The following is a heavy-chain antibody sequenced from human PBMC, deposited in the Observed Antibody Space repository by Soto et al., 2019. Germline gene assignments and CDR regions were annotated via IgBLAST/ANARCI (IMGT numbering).Heavy chain of an antibody. D-gene: IGHD6-25*01. CDR1: SGSLSSNY. CDR2: INHSGSA. V-gene: IGHV4-34*01. Sequence: QVQLQQWGAGLLKPSETLSLTCTVYSGSLSSNYWSWIRQSPGKGLEWIGEINHSGSAKYSPALKSRVTLSVDTSKNQFSLSLSSATSADTAVYYCARVRYYLAAGTFDYWGQGALVTVSS. J-gene: IGHJ4*02. CDR3: ARVRYYLAAGTFDY.